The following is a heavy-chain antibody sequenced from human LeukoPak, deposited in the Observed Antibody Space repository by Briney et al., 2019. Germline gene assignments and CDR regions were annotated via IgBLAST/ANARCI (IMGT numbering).Heavy chain of an antibody. CDR1: GDTFRSYG. J-gene: IGHJ4*02. CDR3: ARLPFLEWHIDY. V-gene: IGHV1-69*04. Sequence: SVKVSCKASGDTFRSYGISWVRQAPGQGLEWMGRIIPSLGVTKYAQKFQGRVTITADESTSTVYMELSSLRSDDSAVYYCARLPFLEWHIDYWGQGTLVTVSS. D-gene: IGHD3-3*01. CDR2: IIPSLGVT.